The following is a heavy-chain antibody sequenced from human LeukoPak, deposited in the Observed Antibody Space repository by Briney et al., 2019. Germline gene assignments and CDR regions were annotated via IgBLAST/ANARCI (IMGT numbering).Heavy chain of an antibody. CDR1: GFTFSSYW. Sequence: PGGSLRLSCAASGFTFSSYWMHWVRQAPGKGLVWVSRINSDGSSTSYADSVKGRFTISRDNAKNTLYLQMNSLRAEDTAVYYCARQNYYDSSGYPFDPWGQGTLVTVSS. D-gene: IGHD3-22*01. CDR2: INSDGSST. CDR3: ARQNYYDSSGYPFDP. V-gene: IGHV3-74*01. J-gene: IGHJ5*02.